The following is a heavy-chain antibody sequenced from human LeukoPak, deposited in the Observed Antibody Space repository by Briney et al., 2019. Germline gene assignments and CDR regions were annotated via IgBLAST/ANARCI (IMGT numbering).Heavy chain of an antibody. V-gene: IGHV3-74*01. Sequence: GGSLRLSCAASGFTFSSYGMHWVRQAPGKGLVWVSRVNPGGSIANFAVSVKGRFTISRDNAKNTVYLQTSSLTAEDTAVYYCVRGTYHAYYMDVWGKGTTVTVSS. D-gene: IGHD3-16*01. CDR3: VRGTYHAYYMDV. J-gene: IGHJ6*03. CDR2: VNPGGSIA. CDR1: GFTFSSYG.